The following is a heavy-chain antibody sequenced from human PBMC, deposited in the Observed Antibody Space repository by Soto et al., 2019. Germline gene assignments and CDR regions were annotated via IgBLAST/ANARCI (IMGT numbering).Heavy chain of an antibody. CDR2: IYWNDDK. J-gene: IGHJ4*02. CDR1: GFSLSTSGVG. Sequence: QITLKESGPTLVKPTQTLTLTCTFSGFSLSTSGVGVGWIRQPPGKALEWLSLIYWNDDKRYSPSLKSRLTITKDTSKNQVVLTMTNMDPVDTATYYCAHSAVVVIPPHRPYYFDYWGQGTLVTVSS. D-gene: IGHD3-22*01. CDR3: AHSAVVVIPPHRPYYFDY. V-gene: IGHV2-5*01.